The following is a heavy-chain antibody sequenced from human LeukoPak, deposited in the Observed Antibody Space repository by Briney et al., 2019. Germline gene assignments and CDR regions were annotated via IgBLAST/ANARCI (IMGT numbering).Heavy chain of an antibody. D-gene: IGHD6-19*01. V-gene: IGHV3-20*01. J-gene: IGHJ6*03. Sequence: GGSLRLSCAASGFTFDDYGMSWVRQAPGKGLEWVSGINWNGGSTGYADSVKGRFTISRDNAKNSLYLQMNSLRAEDTALYHCARLRTVAGYYYYYMDVWGKGTTVTVFS. CDR2: INWNGGST. CDR1: GFTFDDYG. CDR3: ARLRTVAGYYYYYMDV.